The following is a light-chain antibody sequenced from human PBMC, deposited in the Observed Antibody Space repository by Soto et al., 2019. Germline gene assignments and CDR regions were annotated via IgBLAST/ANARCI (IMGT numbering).Light chain of an antibody. Sequence: QSVVTQPPSASGTPGQRVTISCSGSSSNIGNNYVYWYQQIPGTAPKLLIYRNNQRPSGVPDRFSGSKSGTSASLAISGLRSEDEADYYCAPWEASLSGPLFGGGTQLTVL. V-gene: IGLV1-47*01. CDR3: APWEASLSGPL. J-gene: IGLJ2*01. CDR2: RNN. CDR1: SSNIGNNY.